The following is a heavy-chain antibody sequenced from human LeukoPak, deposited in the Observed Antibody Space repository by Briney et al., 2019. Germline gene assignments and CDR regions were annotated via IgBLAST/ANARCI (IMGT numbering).Heavy chain of an antibody. D-gene: IGHD6-13*01. CDR3: AKEGYSSSWNADFDY. J-gene: IGHJ4*02. CDR2: ISGNGRTT. CDR1: GFTFSSYA. Sequence: GGSLRRYGSASGFTFSSYAMSWVRHAPGQGLEWFSAISGNGRTTYYEESVKGRFTISRDNSKNTLYLQMNSLRAEDTAVYYCAKEGYSSSWNADFDYWGQGTLVTVSS. V-gene: IGHV3-23*01.